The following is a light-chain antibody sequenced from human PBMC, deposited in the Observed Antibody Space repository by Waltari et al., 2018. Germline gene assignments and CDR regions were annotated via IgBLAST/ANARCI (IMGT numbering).Light chain of an antibody. CDR2: DVT. J-gene: IGLJ2*01. CDR1: SSDRGGYNY. Sequence: QSALTQPASVSGAPGQSITISCSGPSSDRGGYNYVSWYQQHPGNAPKLIIFDVTRWPSGVSNRFSGSKSGNTASLTIFGLQAEDEADYYCASYTSTRTVVFGGGTRVTVL. CDR3: ASYTSTRTVV. V-gene: IGLV2-14*03.